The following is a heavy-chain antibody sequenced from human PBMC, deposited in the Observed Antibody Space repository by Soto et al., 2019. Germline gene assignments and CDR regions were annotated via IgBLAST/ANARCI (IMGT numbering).Heavy chain of an antibody. CDR1: GFTFDDYA. D-gene: IGHD3-10*01. J-gene: IGHJ3*02. CDR2: ISWNSGSI. Sequence: EVQLVESGGGLVQPGRSLRLSCAASGFTFDDYAMHWVRQAPGKGLEWVSGISWNSGSIGYADSVKGRFTISRDNAKNSLYLQMNSLRAEDTALYYCAKDMWARYYGSGKAAFDIWGQGTMVTVSS. V-gene: IGHV3-9*01. CDR3: AKDMWARYYGSGKAAFDI.